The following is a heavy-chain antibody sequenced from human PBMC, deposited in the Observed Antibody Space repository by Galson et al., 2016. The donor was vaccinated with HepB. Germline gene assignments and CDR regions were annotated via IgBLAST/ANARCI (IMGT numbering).Heavy chain of an antibody. CDR1: GDSVSTNSAA. CDR3: ARSVNWAFDY. CDR2: TYFRSKWYN. J-gene: IGHJ4*02. V-gene: IGHV6-1*01. Sequence: CAISGDSVSTNSAAWNWIRQSPSRGLEWLGRTYFRSKWYNDYALSVKSRITINPDTSKNQFSLQLKYVAPEDTAVYFCARSVNWAFDYWGPGTLVTASS. D-gene: IGHD1-1*01.